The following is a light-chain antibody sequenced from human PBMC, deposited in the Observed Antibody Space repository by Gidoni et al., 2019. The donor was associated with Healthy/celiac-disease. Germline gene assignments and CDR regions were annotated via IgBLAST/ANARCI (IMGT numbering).Light chain of an antibody. CDR2: RNN. V-gene: IGLV1-47*01. CDR3: AAWDDSLSGGM. CDR1: SSNIGSNY. Sequence: QSVLPQPPSASGTPGQRVTISCSGSSSNIGSNYVYWYQQLPGTAPKLLIYRNNQRPSGVPDRFSGSKSGTSASLAISGLRSEDEADYYCAAWDDSLSGGMFGGGTKLTVL. J-gene: IGLJ3*02.